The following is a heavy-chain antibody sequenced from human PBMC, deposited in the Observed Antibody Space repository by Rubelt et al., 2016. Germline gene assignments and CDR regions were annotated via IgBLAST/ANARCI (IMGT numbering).Heavy chain of an antibody. CDR1: GFTFSSYA. Sequence: GRSLRLSCAASGFTFSSYAMHWVRQAPGKGLEWVAVISYDGSNKYYADSVKGRFTISRDNSKNTLYLQMNSLRAEDTAVYYCASVGARRFDYWGQGTLVTVSS. D-gene: IGHD1-26*01. V-gene: IGHV3-30*04. CDR2: ISYDGSNK. CDR3: ASVGARRFDY. J-gene: IGHJ4*02.